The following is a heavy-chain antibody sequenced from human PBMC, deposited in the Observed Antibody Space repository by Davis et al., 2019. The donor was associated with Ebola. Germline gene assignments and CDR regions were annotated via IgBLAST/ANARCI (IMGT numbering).Heavy chain of an antibody. Sequence: ASVKVSCKASGGTFSSYAISWVRQATGQGLEWMGWMNPNSGNTGYAQKFQGRVTITRNTSISTAYMELSSLRSDDTAVYYCARVEDWYYYYYYGMDVWGQGTTVTVSS. CDR1: GGTFSSYA. CDR2: MNPNSGNT. CDR3: ARVEDWYYYYYYGMDV. D-gene: IGHD2-15*01. V-gene: IGHV1-8*03. J-gene: IGHJ6*02.